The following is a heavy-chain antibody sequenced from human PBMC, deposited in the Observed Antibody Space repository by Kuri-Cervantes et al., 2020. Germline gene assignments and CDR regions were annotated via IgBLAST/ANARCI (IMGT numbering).Heavy chain of an antibody. D-gene: IGHD5-12*01. Sequence: GESLKISCAASGFTVSSNYMSWVRQAPGKGLEWVPVIYSGGSTYYADSVKGRFTISRDNAKNSLYLQMNSLRAEDTAVYHCVRARIDYWGQGTLVTVSS. CDR1: GFTVSSNY. V-gene: IGHV3-53*01. CDR2: IYSGGST. J-gene: IGHJ4*02. CDR3: VRARIDY.